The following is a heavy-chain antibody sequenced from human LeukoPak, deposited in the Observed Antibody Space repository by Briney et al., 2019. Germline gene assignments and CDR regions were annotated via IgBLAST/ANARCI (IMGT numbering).Heavy chain of an antibody. CDR1: GFTFSSYS. CDR3: ARGLVVVRYFDWLTRDDAFDI. CDR2: ISSSSSCI. V-gene: IGHV3-21*01. Sequence: PGGSLRLSCAASGFTFSSYSMNWVRQAPGKGLEWVSSISSSSSCIYYADSVKGRFTISRDNAKNSLYLQMNSLRAEDTAVYYCARGLVVVRYFDWLTRDDAFDIWGQGTMVTVSS. J-gene: IGHJ3*02. D-gene: IGHD3-9*01.